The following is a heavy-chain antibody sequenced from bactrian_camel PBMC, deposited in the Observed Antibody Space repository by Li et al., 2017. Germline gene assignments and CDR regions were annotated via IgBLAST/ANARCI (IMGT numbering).Heavy chain of an antibody. CDR2: IDTVGGST. V-gene: IGHV3S36*01. Sequence: DVQLVESGGGSVEAGGSLRLSCAISGRSNENYFLAWFRQPPGKEREGVARIDTVGGSTVYADSVKGRFTISQANAKNTVTLQMNFLIPQDTAMYYCAAGIMWCGLAQSEYDYWGQGTQVTVS. D-gene: IGHD3*01. CDR3: AAGIMWCGLAQSEYDY. J-gene: IGHJ4*01. CDR1: GRSNENYF.